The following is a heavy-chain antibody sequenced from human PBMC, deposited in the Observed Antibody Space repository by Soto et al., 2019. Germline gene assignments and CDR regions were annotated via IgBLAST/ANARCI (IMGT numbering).Heavy chain of an antibody. CDR1: GFTFSSYA. V-gene: IGHV3-23*01. J-gene: IGHJ3*02. D-gene: IGHD3-22*01. CDR2: ISGSGGST. CDR3: ARIRITMIVSAGPLAFDI. Sequence: GGSLRLSCAASGFTFSSYAMSWVRQAPGKGLEWVSAISGSGGSTYYADSVKGRFTISRDNSKNTLYLQMNSLRAEDTAVYYCARIRITMIVSAGPLAFDIWGQGTMVTVSS.